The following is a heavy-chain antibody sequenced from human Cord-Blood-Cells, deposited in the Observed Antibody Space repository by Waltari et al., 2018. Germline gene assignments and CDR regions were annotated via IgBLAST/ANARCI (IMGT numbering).Heavy chain of an antibody. Sequence: EVQLVESGGGLVQPGGSLRLSCVASGFTFSSYWMSWVRQAPGKGLEWVANIKQDGSEKYYVDSVKGRFTISRDNAKNSLYLQMNSLRAEDTAVYYCARGKAENDYWGQGTLVTVSS. CDR2: IKQDGSEK. CDR1: GFTFSSYW. D-gene: IGHD6-19*01. CDR3: ARGKAENDY. V-gene: IGHV3-7*01. J-gene: IGHJ4*02.